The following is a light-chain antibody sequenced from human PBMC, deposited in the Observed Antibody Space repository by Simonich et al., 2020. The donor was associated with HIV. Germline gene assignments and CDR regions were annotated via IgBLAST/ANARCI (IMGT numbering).Light chain of an antibody. J-gene: IGKJ3*01. CDR3: QQYYSTPT. CDR2: GAS. V-gene: IGKV1-NL1*01. Sequence: DIQMTQSPSSLSASVGDRVTITCRASQDISHSLAWYQQKPGKAPKLLLHGASRLESGVPSRFSGSGSVTDYTLTISSLQPEDFATYYCQQYYSTPTFGPGTKVDIK. CDR1: QDISHS.